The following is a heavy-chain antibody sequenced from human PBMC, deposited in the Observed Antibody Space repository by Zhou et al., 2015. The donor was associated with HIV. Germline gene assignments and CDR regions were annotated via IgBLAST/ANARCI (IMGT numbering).Heavy chain of an antibody. CDR3: ARDQYTLPKKFFDY. V-gene: IGHV3-33*08. CDR1: KFSFKSFG. CDR2: IWYDGSNK. J-gene: IGHJ4*02. Sequence: QGHLVESGGGVVQPGKSLRLSCAGSKFSFKSFGMHWVRQAPGKGLEWVAVIWYDGSNKYYADSVKGRFTISRESSKNTLYLQMNSLRAEDTAVYFCARDQYTLPKKFFDYWGQGTLVTVSS. D-gene: IGHD1-1*01.